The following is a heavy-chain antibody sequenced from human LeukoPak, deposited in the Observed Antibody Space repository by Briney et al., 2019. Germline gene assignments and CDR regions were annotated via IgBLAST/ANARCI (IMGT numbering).Heavy chain of an antibody. D-gene: IGHD2-15*01. J-gene: IGHJ4*02. CDR3: ARDHVVASGAVAY. CDR2: IDSGGNT. CDR1: GFTVSDNY. V-gene: IGHV3-53*01. Sequence: SGGSLRLSCAASGFTVSDNYMSWFCQAPGKGLEWLSVIDSGGNTIYADSVRGRFTISRDNSKNTLHLQMDSLTIEDSALYYCARDHVVASGAVAYWGQGTLVTVSS.